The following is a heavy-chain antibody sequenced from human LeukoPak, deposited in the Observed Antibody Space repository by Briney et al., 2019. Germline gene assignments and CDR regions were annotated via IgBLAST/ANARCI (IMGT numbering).Heavy chain of an antibody. D-gene: IGHD3-22*01. Sequence: SGGSLRLSCAASGFTFSSYAMHWVRQAPGKGLEWVSGISWNSGSIGYADSVKGRFTISRDNAKNSLYLQMNSLRAEDTALYYCAKDIYDSSGYYDLWGQGTLVTVSS. J-gene: IGHJ5*02. CDR2: ISWNSGSI. CDR1: GFTFSSYA. V-gene: IGHV3-9*01. CDR3: AKDIYDSSGYYDL.